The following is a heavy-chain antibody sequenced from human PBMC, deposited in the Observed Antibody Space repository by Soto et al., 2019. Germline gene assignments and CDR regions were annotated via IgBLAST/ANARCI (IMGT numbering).Heavy chain of an antibody. CDR2: IRSKAYGGTT. CDR1: GFTFGDHA. D-gene: IGHD2-2*01. J-gene: IGHJ6*02. V-gene: IGHV3-49*03. Sequence: GSLRLSCIGSGFTFGDHAMSWFRQAPGKGLEWVGFIRSKAYGGTTEYAASVKGRFTISRDDSNSIAYLQMNSLKTEDTAVYYCQYQLLTYYYGMDVWGQGTTVTVSS. CDR3: QYQLLTYYYGMDV.